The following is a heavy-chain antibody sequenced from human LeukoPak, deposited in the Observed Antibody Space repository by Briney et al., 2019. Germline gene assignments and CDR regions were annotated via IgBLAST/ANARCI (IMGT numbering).Heavy chain of an antibody. D-gene: IGHD3-22*01. Sequence: SETLSLTCTVSGGSISSYYWSWIRQPPGKGLEWIGYIYYSGSTNYNPSLKSRVTISVDKSKNQFSLKLSSVTAADTAVYYCARDGYDSSGYYYYYYGMDVWGQGTTVTVSS. J-gene: IGHJ6*02. CDR2: IYYSGST. V-gene: IGHV4-59*12. CDR1: GGSISSYY. CDR3: ARDGYDSSGYYYYYYGMDV.